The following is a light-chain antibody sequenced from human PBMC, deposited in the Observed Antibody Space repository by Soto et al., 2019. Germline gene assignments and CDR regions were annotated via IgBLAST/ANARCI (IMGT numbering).Light chain of an antibody. CDR3: RQYNSYRT. J-gene: IGKJ1*01. Sequence: DIQMTQSPSTLSASVGYRVSITCRASQSISNWLAWYQQKPGKAPKLMIYKASSLESGVPSRFSGSGSGTEFTLTTSSLPPDDFATYYCRQYNSYRTFGQGTKVDIK. CDR1: QSISNW. CDR2: KAS. V-gene: IGKV1-5*03.